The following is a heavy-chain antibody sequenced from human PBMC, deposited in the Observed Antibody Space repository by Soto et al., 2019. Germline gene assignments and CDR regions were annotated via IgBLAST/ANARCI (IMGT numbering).Heavy chain of an antibody. V-gene: IGHV3-7*05. J-gene: IGHJ4*02. CDR3: ARDRLLLGYCSGGSCYSGSDY. Sequence: EVQLVESGGGLVQPGGSLRLSCAASGFTFSSYWMSWIRQAPGKGLEWVANIKQDGREKYYVDSVKGRFTISRDNAPNSLYLQMNSLRAEDAAVYYCARDRLLLGYCSGGSCYSGSDYWGQGTLVTVSS. CDR2: IKQDGREK. CDR1: GFTFSSYW. D-gene: IGHD2-15*01.